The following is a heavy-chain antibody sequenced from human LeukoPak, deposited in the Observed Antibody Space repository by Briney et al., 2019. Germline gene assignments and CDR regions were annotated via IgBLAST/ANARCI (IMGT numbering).Heavy chain of an antibody. D-gene: IGHD6-19*01. CDR3: AREAAGPYQKD. V-gene: IGHV3-7*01. J-gene: IGHJ4*02. CDR2: IKQDGSEK. Sequence: PGGSLRLSCAVSGSTFSSYWMSWVRQAPGKGLEWVANIKQDGSEKYYVDSVKGRFTISRDNAKNSLYLQMNSLRAEDTAVYYCAREAAGPYQKDWGQGTLVTVSS. CDR1: GSTFSSYW.